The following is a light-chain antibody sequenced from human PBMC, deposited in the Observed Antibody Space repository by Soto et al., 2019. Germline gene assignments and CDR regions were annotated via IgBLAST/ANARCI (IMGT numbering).Light chain of an antibody. CDR3: CSYAGYYTLV. CDR1: SSDVGGYNY. V-gene: IGLV2-11*01. CDR2: PVS. J-gene: IGLJ2*01. Sequence: QSVLTQPRSVSGSPGQSVTISCTGTSSDVGGYNYVSWYQQHPGKAPKLIIYPVSGRPSGVPDRFSGSKSGNTASLTISGLQADDEADYYCCSYAGYYTLVFGGGTKLTVL.